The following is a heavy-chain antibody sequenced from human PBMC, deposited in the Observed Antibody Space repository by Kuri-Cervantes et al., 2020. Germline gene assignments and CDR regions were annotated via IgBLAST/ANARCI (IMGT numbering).Heavy chain of an antibody. D-gene: IGHD2-15*01. CDR2: ISAYNGNT. Sequence: ASVKVSCKASGYTFTSYAMNWVRQAPGQGLQWMGWISAYNGNTNYAQKFQGRVTMTTDTSTSTAYMELRSLRSDDTAVYYCAREGWPGETPDYWGQGTLVTVSS. CDR3: AREGWPGETPDY. J-gene: IGHJ4*02. V-gene: IGHV1-18*01. CDR1: GYTFTSYA.